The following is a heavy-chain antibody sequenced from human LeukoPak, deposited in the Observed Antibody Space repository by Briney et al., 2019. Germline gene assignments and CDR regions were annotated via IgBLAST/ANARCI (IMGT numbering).Heavy chain of an antibody. CDR1: GGSISSYY. Sequence: SETLSLTCTVSGGSISSYYWSWIRQPPGKGLEWIGYIYYSGSTNYNPSLKSRVTISVDTSKNQFSLKLSSVTAADTAVYYCARGLGAAAGTGAFDIWGQGTMVTVSS. CDR3: ARGLGAAAGTGAFDI. D-gene: IGHD6-13*01. V-gene: IGHV4-59*01. J-gene: IGHJ3*02. CDR2: IYYSGST.